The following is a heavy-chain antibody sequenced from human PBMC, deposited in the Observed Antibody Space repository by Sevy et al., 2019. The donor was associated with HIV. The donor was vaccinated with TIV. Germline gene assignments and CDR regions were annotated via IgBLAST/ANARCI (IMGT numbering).Heavy chain of an antibody. CDR3: SSGGGY. Sequence: GGSLRLSCAASGFSVGSYSMNWVRQAPGKGLEWVSFISFTTNNTYYGDSVKGRFTISRDNARNSVYLQMNSLRAEDMAVYYCSSGGGYWGQGTLVTVSS. CDR2: ISFTTNNT. J-gene: IGHJ4*02. D-gene: IGHD3-16*01. CDR1: GFSVGSYS. V-gene: IGHV3-21*01.